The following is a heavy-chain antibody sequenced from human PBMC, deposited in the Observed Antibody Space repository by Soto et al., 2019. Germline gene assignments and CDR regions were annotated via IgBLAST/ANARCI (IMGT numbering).Heavy chain of an antibody. CDR3: GNPGPGGALNNWFDP. J-gene: IGHJ5*02. CDR2: IIPILGIA. D-gene: IGHD3-10*01. Sequence: QVQLVQSGAEVKKPGSSVKVSCKASGGTFSSYTISWVRQAPGQGLEWMGRIIPILGIANYAQKFQGRVTITADKTKSTTNREPRSPGSEDKAVYYCGNPGPGGALNNWFDPWGQGTLVTVSS. V-gene: IGHV1-69*02. CDR1: GGTFSSYT.